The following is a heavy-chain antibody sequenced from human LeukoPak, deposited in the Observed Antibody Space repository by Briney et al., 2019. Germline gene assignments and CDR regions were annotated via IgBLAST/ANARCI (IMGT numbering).Heavy chain of an antibody. CDR2: IKQDGSEK. D-gene: IGHD4-23*01. CDR3: AKARYGGKSQYFDY. J-gene: IGHJ4*02. CDR1: GFTFSSYW. Sequence: GGSLRLSCAASGFTFSSYWMSWVRQAPGKGLEWVANIKQDGSEKYYVDSVKGRFTISRDNSKNTLYLQMNSLRAEDTAVYYCAKARYGGKSQYFDYWGQGTLVTVSS. V-gene: IGHV3-7*03.